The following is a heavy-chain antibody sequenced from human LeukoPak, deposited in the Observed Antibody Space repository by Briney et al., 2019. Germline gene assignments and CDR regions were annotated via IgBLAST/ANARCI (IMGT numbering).Heavy chain of an antibody. CDR2: IYYSGST. CDR1: GGSISSGGYY. D-gene: IGHD3-10*01. V-gene: IGHV4-31*03. J-gene: IGHJ6*03. Sequence: PSETLSLTCTVSGGSISSGGYYWSWIRQHPGKGLEWIGYIYYSGSTYYNPSLKSRVTISVDTSKNQFSLKLSSVTAADTAVYYCARSNMVRGALGYYMDVWGKGTTVTVSS. CDR3: ARSNMVRGALGYYMDV.